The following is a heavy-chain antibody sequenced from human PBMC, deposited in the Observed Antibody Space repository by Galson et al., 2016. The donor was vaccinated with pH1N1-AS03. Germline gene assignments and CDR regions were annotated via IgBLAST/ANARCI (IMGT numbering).Heavy chain of an antibody. CDR2: ISGSGGST. CDR3: AKDGSGWPPWHGSLDF. CDR1: GFIFNNYA. V-gene: IGHV3-23*01. Sequence: SLRLSCAASGFIFNNYAMHWVRQAPGKGLEWVSSISGSGGSTYYADSVKGRFTISRDTSKNTLYLQMKSLRAEDTAVYCCAKDGSGWPPWHGSLDFWGQGTLVTVSS. J-gene: IGHJ4*02. D-gene: IGHD6-19*01.